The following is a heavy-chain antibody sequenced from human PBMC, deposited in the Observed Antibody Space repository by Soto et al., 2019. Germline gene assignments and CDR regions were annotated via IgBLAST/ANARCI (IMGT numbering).Heavy chain of an antibody. D-gene: IGHD1-26*01. CDR3: AKDAVPYNGRWDWFDT. V-gene: IGHV3-23*01. Sequence: WESLRLSCAASGCTFSSYSMSWVRQPPGKGLEWVSAIGGTADATHYADSVKGRFTISRDNSKNTLFLQLKSVESDDTAVYYCAKDAVPYNGRWDWFDTWGEGTLVTVSS. CDR2: IGGTADAT. CDR1: GCTFSSYS. J-gene: IGHJ5*02.